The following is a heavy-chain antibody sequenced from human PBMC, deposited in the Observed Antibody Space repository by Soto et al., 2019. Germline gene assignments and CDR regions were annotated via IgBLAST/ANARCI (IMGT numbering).Heavy chain of an antibody. CDR1: GFTFSSYG. V-gene: IGHV3-30*03. CDR2: ISYDGSNK. D-gene: IGHD1-20*01. J-gene: IGHJ5*02. Sequence: GGSLRLSCAASGFTFSSYGMHWVRQAPGKGLEWVAVISYDGSNKYYADSVKGRFTISRDNSKNTLYLQMNSLRAEDTAVYYCARAGEGVYVTGTPTRFDPRGQGTLVTVSS. CDR3: ARAGEGVYVTGTPTRFDP.